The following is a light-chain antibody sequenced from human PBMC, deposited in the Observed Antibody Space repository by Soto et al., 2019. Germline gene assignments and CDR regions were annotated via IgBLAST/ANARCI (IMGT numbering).Light chain of an antibody. V-gene: IGKV3-15*01. CDR3: QQYYDWPIT. Sequence: IVLTQSPGTLSLSPGERATLSCRASQSVSSSYLAWYQQKPGQAPRLLIYGASTRATGIPARFSGSGSGTEFTLTISRLQSEDFAFYYCQQYYDWPITFGQGTRLEIK. CDR1: QSVSSSY. CDR2: GAS. J-gene: IGKJ5*01.